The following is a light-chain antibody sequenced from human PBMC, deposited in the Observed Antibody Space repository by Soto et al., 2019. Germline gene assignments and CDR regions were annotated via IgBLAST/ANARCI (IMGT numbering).Light chain of an antibody. V-gene: IGKV3-11*01. CDR2: DVS. CDR3: QQRSNWPPIT. J-gene: IGKJ5*01. CDR1: QSVSSF. Sequence: VLTQSPANLSLSPGERATLSCRASQSVSSFLAWYQQKPGQAPRLLIYDVSKRATGIPARFSGGGSGTYFTLTISSLEPEDFAVYYCQQRSNWPPITFGQGTRLEIK.